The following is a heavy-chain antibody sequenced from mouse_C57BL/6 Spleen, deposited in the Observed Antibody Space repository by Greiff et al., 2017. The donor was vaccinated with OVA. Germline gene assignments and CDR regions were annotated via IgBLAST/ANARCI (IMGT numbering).Heavy chain of an antibody. V-gene: IGHV14-1*01. CDR3: TTGYGSSYYAMDY. CDR2: IDPEDGDT. J-gene: IGHJ4*01. D-gene: IGHD1-1*01. CDR1: GFTITDYY. Sequence: VHVKQSGAELVRPGASVKLSCTASGFTITDYYMHWVKQRPEQGLELIGRIDPEDGDTEYAPKFQGKATMTADTSSNTAYLQLSSLTSEDTAVYYCTTGYGSSYYAMDYWGQGTSVTVSS.